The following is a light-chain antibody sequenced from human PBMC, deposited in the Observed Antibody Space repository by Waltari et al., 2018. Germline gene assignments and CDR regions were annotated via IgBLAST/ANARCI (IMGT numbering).Light chain of an antibody. CDR3: QHYVRLPAT. Sequence: EIVLTQSPGTLSSSPGERATLSCRASQSVGGTLAWYQQKPGQAPRLLMSGTSIRAPGTPDRFSGTGSGTDFSLTISRLEPEDFAVYYCQHYVRLPATFGQGTKVEIK. CDR1: QSVGGT. J-gene: IGKJ1*01. CDR2: GTS. V-gene: IGKV3-20*01.